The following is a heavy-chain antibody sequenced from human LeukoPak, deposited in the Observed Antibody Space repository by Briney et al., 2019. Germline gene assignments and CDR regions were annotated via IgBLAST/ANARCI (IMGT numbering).Heavy chain of an antibody. V-gene: IGHV3-33*01. D-gene: IGHD6-13*01. CDR2: IWYDGSNK. CDR3: ARDTPGSSLDY. Sequence: PGGSLRLSCAASGFTFSSYGMHWVRQAPGKGLEWVAVIWYDGSNKYYADSVKGRFTISRDNSKNTLYLQMNSLRAEDTAVYHCARDTPGSSLDYWGQGTLVTVSS. J-gene: IGHJ4*02. CDR1: GFTFSSYG.